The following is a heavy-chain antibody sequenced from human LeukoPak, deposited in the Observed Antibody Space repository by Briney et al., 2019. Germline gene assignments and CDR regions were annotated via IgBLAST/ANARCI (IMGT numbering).Heavy chain of an antibody. V-gene: IGHV3-74*01. D-gene: IGHD3-22*01. CDR3: ANSRYDSSGYYGIIGY. CDR1: GFTFSSYW. Sequence: PPGGSLRLSCAASGFTFSSYWMYWVRQAPGKGLVWVSRVNPDGSSTSYADSVKGRFTISRDNAKNSLYLQMNSLRAEDTAVYYCANSRYDSSGYYGIIGYWGQGTLVTVSS. CDR2: VNPDGSST. J-gene: IGHJ4*02.